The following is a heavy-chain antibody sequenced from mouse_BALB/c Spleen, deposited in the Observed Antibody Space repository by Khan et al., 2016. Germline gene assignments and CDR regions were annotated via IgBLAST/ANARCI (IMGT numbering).Heavy chain of an antibody. V-gene: IGHV1-74*01. D-gene: IGHD2-1*01. J-gene: IGHJ4*01. CDR2: IHPSDSDT. CDR1: GYSFTSYW. CDR3: TRWGDGNHPYYALDY. Sequence: VQLQQPGTELVRPGASVKLSCRASGYSFTSYWMNWVKQRPGQGLEWIGMIHPSDSDTNLNQKFSDKATLTVDKSSTTAYMQLSSPTSEDSAVSYCTRWGDGNHPYYALDYWGQGTSVTVSA.